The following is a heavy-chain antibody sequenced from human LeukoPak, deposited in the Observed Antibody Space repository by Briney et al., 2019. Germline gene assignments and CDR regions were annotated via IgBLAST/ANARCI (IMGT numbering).Heavy chain of an antibody. Sequence: SVKVSCKASGGTFSSYAISWVRQAPGQGIEWMGRIIPILGIANYAQKFQGRVTITANKSTSTAYMELSSLRSEDTAVYYCARDRGGLAARDAFDIWGQGTMVTVSS. CDR3: ARDRGGLAARDAFDI. D-gene: IGHD6-6*01. CDR1: GGTFSSYA. V-gene: IGHV1-69*04. J-gene: IGHJ3*02. CDR2: IIPILGIA.